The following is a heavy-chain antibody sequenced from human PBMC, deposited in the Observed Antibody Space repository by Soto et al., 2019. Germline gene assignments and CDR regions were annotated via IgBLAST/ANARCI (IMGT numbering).Heavy chain of an antibody. Sequence: GASVKVSCKASGYTLTELSMHWVRQAPGKGLEWMGGFDPEDGETIYAQKFQGRVTMTEDTSTDTAYMELSSLRSEDTAVYYCATGGYCSSTSCLEFDYWGQGTLVTVSS. CDR3: ATGGYCSSTSCLEFDY. J-gene: IGHJ4*02. V-gene: IGHV1-24*01. D-gene: IGHD2-2*01. CDR1: GYTLTELS. CDR2: FDPEDGET.